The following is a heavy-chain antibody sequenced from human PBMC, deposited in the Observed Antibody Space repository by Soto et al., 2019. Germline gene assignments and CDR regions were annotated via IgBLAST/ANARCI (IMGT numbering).Heavy chain of an antibody. CDR1: GLTFGDYA. CDR3: TRTHRYCSGGSCPSVVDY. Sequence: GGSLRLSCTASGLTFGDYAMSWFRQAPGKGLEWVGFIRSKAYGGTTEYAASVKGRFTISRDDSKSIAYLQMNSLKTEDTAVYYCTRTHRYCSGGSCPSVVDYWGQGTLVTVSS. J-gene: IGHJ4*02. V-gene: IGHV3-49*03. CDR2: IRSKAYGGTT. D-gene: IGHD2-15*01.